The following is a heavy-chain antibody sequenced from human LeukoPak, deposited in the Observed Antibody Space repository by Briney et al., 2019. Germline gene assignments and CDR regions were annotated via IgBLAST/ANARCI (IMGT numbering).Heavy chain of an antibody. CDR1: GYTFTGYY. CDR3: ARTYCSSTSCQGWDAFDI. D-gene: IGHD2-2*01. V-gene: IGHV1-2*04. J-gene: IGHJ3*02. Sequence: ASVKVSCKASGYTFTGYYMHWVRQAPGQGLEWMGWVNPNSGGTNYAQKFQGWVTMTRDTSISTAYMELSRLRSDDTAVYYCARTYCSSTSCQGWDAFDIWGQGTMVPASS. CDR2: VNPNSGGT.